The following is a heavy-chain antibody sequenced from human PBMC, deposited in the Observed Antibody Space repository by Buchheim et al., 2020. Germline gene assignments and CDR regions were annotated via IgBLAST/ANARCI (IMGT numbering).Heavy chain of an antibody. CDR3: ARDGVFLEWGLYYYYYGMDV. J-gene: IGHJ6*02. CDR1: GFTFSSYS. D-gene: IGHD3-3*01. Sequence: EVQLVESGGGLVQPGGSLRLSCAASGFTFSSYSMNWVRQAPGKGLEWVSYISSSSSTIYYADFVKGRFTISRDNAKNSLYLQMNSLRAEDTAVYYCARDGVFLEWGLYYYYYGMDVWGQGTT. V-gene: IGHV3-48*04. CDR2: ISSSSSTI.